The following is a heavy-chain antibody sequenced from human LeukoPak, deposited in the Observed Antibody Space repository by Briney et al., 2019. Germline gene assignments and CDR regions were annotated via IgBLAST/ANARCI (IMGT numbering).Heavy chain of an antibody. V-gene: IGHV1-2*06. D-gene: IGHD2-2*01. Sequence: GASVKVSCKASGYTFTGYYMHWVRQAPGQGLEWMGRINPNSGGTNYAQKFQGRVTMTRDTSISTAYMELSRLRSDDTAVYYCARMDCSSTSCYRGYYYYYGMDVWGQGTTVTVSS. CDR1: GYTFTGYY. CDR2: INPNSGGT. J-gene: IGHJ6*02. CDR3: ARMDCSSTSCYRGYYYYYGMDV.